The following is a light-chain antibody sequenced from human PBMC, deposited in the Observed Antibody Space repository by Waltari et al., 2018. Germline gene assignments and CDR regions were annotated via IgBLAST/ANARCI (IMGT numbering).Light chain of an antibody. Sequence: SSELTQDPAVSVALGQTVRITCQGDSLRSDYATWYQQKPGQAPVLLIYGKNNRPSGIPDRFSGSNSGNPSSLTITGAQAEDEADYYCNSRDSSGNLVVFGGGTKLTVL. CDR3: NSRDSSGNLVV. CDR1: SLRSDY. J-gene: IGLJ2*01. CDR2: GKN. V-gene: IGLV3-19*01.